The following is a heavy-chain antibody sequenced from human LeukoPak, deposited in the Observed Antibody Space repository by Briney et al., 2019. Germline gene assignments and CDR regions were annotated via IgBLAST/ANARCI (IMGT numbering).Heavy chain of an antibody. Sequence: GGSLRLSCAASGFTFSSYGMHWVRQAPGKGLEWVAVISYDGSNKYYADSVKGRFTISRDNSKNTLYLQMNSLRAEDMAVYYCAKDGVDYYGSGSLDYWGQGTLVTVSS. D-gene: IGHD3-10*01. J-gene: IGHJ4*02. CDR2: ISYDGSNK. CDR3: AKDGVDYYGSGSLDY. V-gene: IGHV3-30*18. CDR1: GFTFSSYG.